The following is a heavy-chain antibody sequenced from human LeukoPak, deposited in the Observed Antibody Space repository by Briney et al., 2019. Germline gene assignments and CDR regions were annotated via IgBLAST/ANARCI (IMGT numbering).Heavy chain of an antibody. Sequence: GGSLRLSCAASEFSFSDYYMSWIRQAPGKGLEWVSYISSSSSVTDYADSVKGRFTISRDNAKNSLFLQMNSLRAEDTAVYYCARGHHGMEVWGRGTTVTVSS. J-gene: IGHJ6*02. CDR1: EFSFSDYY. CDR2: ISSSSSVT. CDR3: ARGHHGMEV. V-gene: IGHV3-11*05.